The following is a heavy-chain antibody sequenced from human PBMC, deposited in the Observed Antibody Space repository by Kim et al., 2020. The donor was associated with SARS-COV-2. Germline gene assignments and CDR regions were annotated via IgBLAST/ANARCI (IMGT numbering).Heavy chain of an antibody. D-gene: IGHD3-9*01. CDR3: ARAKYDILTGYYYGMDV. Sequence: GESLKISCKGSGYSFTSYWIGWVRQMPGKGLEWMGIIYPGDSDTRYTPSFQGQVTISADKSISTAYLQWSSLKASDTAMYYCARAKYDILTGYYYGMDVWGRGTTVTVSS. V-gene: IGHV5-51*01. CDR1: GYSFTSYW. J-gene: IGHJ6*02. CDR2: IYPGDSDT.